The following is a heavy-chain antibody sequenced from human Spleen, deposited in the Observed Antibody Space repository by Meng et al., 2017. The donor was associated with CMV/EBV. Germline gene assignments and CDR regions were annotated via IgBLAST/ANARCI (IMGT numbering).Heavy chain of an antibody. CDR1: NGSISSSDYY. J-gene: IGHJ6*02. V-gene: IGHV2-70*16. Sequence: TLSLTCTVSNGSISSSDYYWSWIRQPPGKALEWLARIDWDDEKFYNTSLKTRLTISKDTSKNQVVLIMTNMDPVDTATYYCARMSIAVDYGMDVWGQGATVTVS. D-gene: IGHD6-6*01. CDR2: IDWDDEK. CDR3: ARMSIAVDYGMDV.